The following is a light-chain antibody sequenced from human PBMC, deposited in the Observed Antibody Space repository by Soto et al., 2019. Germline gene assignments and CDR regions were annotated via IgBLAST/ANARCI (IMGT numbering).Light chain of an antibody. CDR2: EVN. CDR3: SSYGGNNNLV. J-gene: IGLJ2*01. V-gene: IGLV2-8*01. CDR1: SSDVGGYNY. Sequence: QSALTQPPSASGSPGQSVTISCTGTSSDVGGYNYVSWHQQHPGKAPKLMIYEVNKRPSGVPARFSGSKFGNTASLTVSGLQAEDEADYYCSSYGGNNNLVFGGGTQLTVL.